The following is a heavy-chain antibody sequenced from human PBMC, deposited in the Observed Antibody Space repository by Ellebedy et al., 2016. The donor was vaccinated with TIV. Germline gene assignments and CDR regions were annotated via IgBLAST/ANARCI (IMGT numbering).Heavy chain of an antibody. V-gene: IGHV3-7*01. Sequence: GGSLRLSCAASGFNFRSYWMTWVRQAPGKGLEWVAKIRQEGDEIYYVESVKGRFTISRDSAKNSLFLQMNSLRVEDTAVYCCARRASYGDYAVQVNPWFDPWGQGTLVTVSS. D-gene: IGHD4-17*01. CDR3: ARRASYGDYAVQVNPWFDP. CDR1: GFNFRSYW. CDR2: IRQEGDEI. J-gene: IGHJ5*02.